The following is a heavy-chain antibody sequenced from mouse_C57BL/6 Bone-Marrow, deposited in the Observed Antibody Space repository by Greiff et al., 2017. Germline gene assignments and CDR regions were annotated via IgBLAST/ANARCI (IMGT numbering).Heavy chain of an antibody. D-gene: IGHD2-4*01. CDR2: IRSKSNNYAT. J-gene: IGHJ2*01. CDR3: VRRGDYDDGYFDY. V-gene: IGHV10-1*01. Sequence: EVQLVESGGGLVQPKGSLKLSCAASGFSFNTYAMNWVRQAPGKGLEWVARIRSKSNNYATYYADSVKDRFTISRDDSESMLYLQMNNLKTEDTAMYYCVRRGDYDDGYFDYWGQGTTLTVSS. CDR1: GFSFNTYA.